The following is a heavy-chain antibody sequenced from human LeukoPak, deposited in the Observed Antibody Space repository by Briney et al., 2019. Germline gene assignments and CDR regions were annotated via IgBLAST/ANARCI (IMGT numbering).Heavy chain of an antibody. D-gene: IGHD2-21*01. J-gene: IGHJ3*02. CDR3: ASFGYCGGDCFGDAFDI. CDR2: IYYSGST. Sequence: SETLSLTCTVSGGSISSSSYYWSWIRQPPGKGLEWIGYIYYSGSTNYNPPLKSRVTISVDTSKNQFSLKLSSVTAADTAVYYCASFGYCGGDCFGDAFDIWGQGTMVTVSS. CDR1: GGSISSSSYY. V-gene: IGHV4-61*01.